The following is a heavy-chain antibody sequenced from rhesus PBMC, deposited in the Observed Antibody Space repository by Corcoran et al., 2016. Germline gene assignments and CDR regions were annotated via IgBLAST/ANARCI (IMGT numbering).Heavy chain of an antibody. D-gene: IGHD6S26*01. J-gene: IGHJ4*01. CDR2: IGGRSGST. V-gene: IGHV4-127*01. CDR1: GYSISSGYG. Sequence: QVQLQESGPGLVKPSETLSLTCAVSGYSISSGYGWGWIRQPPGRGLGWIGYIGGRSGSTTDNPSIKRRVTISKDTSKNQCSRKLSSVTAADTAVYYCAREEQRLVCFDYWGQGVLVTVSS. CDR3: AREEQRLVCFDY.